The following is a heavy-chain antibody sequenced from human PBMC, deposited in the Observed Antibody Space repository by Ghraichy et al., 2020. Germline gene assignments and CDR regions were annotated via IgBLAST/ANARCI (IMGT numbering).Heavy chain of an antibody. CDR1: GFTFSSYD. D-gene: IGHD3-10*01. CDR2: ISSGSSPR. Sequence: GGSLRLSCAASGFTFSSYDMNWVRQAPGKGLEWVSYISSGSSPRHYADSVKGRFTVSRDNAKNSLYLQMNSLRDEDTAVYYCVRDLERFGVREYWGQGTLGTVSA. J-gene: IGHJ4*02. CDR3: VRDLERFGVREY. V-gene: IGHV3-48*02.